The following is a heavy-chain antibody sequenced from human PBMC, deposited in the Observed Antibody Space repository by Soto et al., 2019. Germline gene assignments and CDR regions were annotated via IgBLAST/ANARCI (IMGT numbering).Heavy chain of an antibody. CDR2: INWNGGST. Sequence: GGSLRLSCAASGFTFDDYGMSWVRQAPGKGLEWVSGINWNGGSTGYADTVKGRFTISRDNAKNSLYLQMNSLRAEDTALYYCAGLDSGVYYYYGMDVWGQGTTVTVS. V-gene: IGHV3-20*04. J-gene: IGHJ6*02. CDR3: AGLDSGVYYYYGMDV. D-gene: IGHD3-9*01. CDR1: GFTFDDYG.